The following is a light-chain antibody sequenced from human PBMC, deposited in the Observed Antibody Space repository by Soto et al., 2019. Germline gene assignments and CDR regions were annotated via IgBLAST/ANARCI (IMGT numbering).Light chain of an antibody. CDR2: GAS. CDR3: QQYHNWPPLT. CDR1: QSVSSN. Sequence: EIVMTQSPATLSVSPGERVTLSCRASQSVSSNLAWYQQKPGQAPRLLIYGASTRATGIPARFSGSGSGTEFTLTISSLQSEDFAVYYCQQYHNWPPLTFGGGTTVEIK. J-gene: IGKJ4*01. V-gene: IGKV3-15*01.